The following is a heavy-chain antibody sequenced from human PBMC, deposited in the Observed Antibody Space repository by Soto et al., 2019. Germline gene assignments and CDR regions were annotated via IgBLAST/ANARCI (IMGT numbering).Heavy chain of an antibody. V-gene: IGHV4-59*04. CDR1: GGSISSYY. Sequence: SETLSLTCTVSGGSISSYYWSWIRQPPGKGLEWIGYIYYSGSTYYNPSLKSRVTISVDTSKNQFSLKLSSVTAADTAVYYCASQQLVHYYYGMDVWGQGTTVTVSS. D-gene: IGHD6-13*01. CDR2: IYYSGST. J-gene: IGHJ6*02. CDR3: ASQQLVHYYYGMDV.